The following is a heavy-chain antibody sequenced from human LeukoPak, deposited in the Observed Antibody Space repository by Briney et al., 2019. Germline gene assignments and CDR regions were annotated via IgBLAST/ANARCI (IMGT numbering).Heavy chain of an antibody. Sequence: SETLSLTCTVSGGSISSSSYYWGWIRQPPGKGLEWIGSIYYSGSTYYNPSLKSRVTISVDTSKNQSSLKLSSVTAADTAVYYCARHAPNYYDSSGYYYVYFDYWGQGTLVTVSS. CDR3: ARHAPNYYDSSGYYYVYFDY. CDR2: IYYSGST. V-gene: IGHV4-39*01. J-gene: IGHJ4*02. CDR1: GGSISSSSYY. D-gene: IGHD3-22*01.